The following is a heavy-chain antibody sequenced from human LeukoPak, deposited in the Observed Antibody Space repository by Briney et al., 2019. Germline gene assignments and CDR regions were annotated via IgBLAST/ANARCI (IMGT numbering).Heavy chain of an antibody. Sequence: SETLSLTCTVSGGSISSSSYYWGWIRQPPGKGLEWIGSIYYSGSTYYNPSLKSRVTISVDTSKNQFSLKLSSVTAADTAVYYCARGYCSSTSCNYYYYYMDVWGKGTTVTVSS. CDR1: GGSISSSSYY. CDR3: ARGYCSSTSCNYYYYYMDV. D-gene: IGHD2-2*01. CDR2: IYYSGST. V-gene: IGHV4-39*07. J-gene: IGHJ6*03.